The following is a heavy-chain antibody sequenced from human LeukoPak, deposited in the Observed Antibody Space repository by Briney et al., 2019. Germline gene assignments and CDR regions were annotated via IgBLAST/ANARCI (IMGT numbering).Heavy chain of an antibody. J-gene: IGHJ4*02. CDR2: ISSSSSYI. Sequence: TGGSLRLSCAASGFTFSSYSMNWVRQAPGKGLEWVSSISSSSSYIYYADSVKGRFTISRDNAKNSLYLQMNSLRAEDTAVYYCARGPSGLVDYWGQGTLVTVSS. CDR1: GFTFSSYS. CDR3: ARGPSGLVDY. D-gene: IGHD3-10*01. V-gene: IGHV3-21*01.